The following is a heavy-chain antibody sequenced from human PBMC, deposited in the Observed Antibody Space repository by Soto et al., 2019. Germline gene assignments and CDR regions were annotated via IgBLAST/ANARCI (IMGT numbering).Heavy chain of an antibody. Sequence: GGSLRLSCAASGFTFSSYAMSWVRQAPGKGLEWVSAISGSGGSTYYADSVKGRFTISGDNSKNTLYLQMNSLRAEDTAVYYCAKVGGGSNIVVVPAADIFDYWGQGTLVTVSS. CDR1: GFTFSSYA. CDR3: AKVGGGSNIVVVPAADIFDY. V-gene: IGHV3-23*01. D-gene: IGHD2-2*01. CDR2: ISGSGGST. J-gene: IGHJ4*02.